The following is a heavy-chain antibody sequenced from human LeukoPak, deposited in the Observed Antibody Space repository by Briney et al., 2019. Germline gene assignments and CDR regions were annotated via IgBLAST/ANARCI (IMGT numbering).Heavy chain of an antibody. CDR1: GYTFTSYD. Sequence: ASVKVSCKASGYTFTSYDINWVRQATGQGLEWMGWMNPNSGNTGYAQKFQGRVTMTRNTSISTAYMELSSLRSEDTAVHYCARRTIFGVVIDYWGQGTLVTVSS. V-gene: IGHV1-8*01. CDR3: ARRTIFGVVIDY. J-gene: IGHJ4*02. D-gene: IGHD3-3*01. CDR2: MNPNSGNT.